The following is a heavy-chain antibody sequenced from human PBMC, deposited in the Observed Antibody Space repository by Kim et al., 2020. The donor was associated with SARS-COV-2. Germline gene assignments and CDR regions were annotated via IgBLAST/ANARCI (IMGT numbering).Heavy chain of an antibody. Sequence: GGSLRLSCAASGFTFSSYAMSWVRQTPGKGLEWVSVISGSSGTTYYRDSVKGRFTISRDNSKNTLYLQMNSLRAEDTAVYYCVLNGGFSTSGVNWYFDVWGRGTLVTVSS. CDR3: VLNGGFSTSGVNWYFDV. CDR1: GFTFSSYA. V-gene: IGHV3-23*01. J-gene: IGHJ2*01. CDR2: ISGSSGTT. D-gene: IGHD2-2*01.